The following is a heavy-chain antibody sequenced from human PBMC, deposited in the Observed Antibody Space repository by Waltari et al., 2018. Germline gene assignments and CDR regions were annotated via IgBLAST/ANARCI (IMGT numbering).Heavy chain of an antibody. V-gene: IGHV4-4*07. Sequence: SWIRQPAGKGLEWIGRIYTSGSTNYNPSLKSRVTMSVDTSKNQFSLKLSSVTAADTAVYYCARDLGTMVRGVIYYYGMDVWGQGTTVTVSS. D-gene: IGHD3-10*01. CDR3: ARDLGTMVRGVIYYYGMDV. CDR2: IYTSGST. J-gene: IGHJ6*02.